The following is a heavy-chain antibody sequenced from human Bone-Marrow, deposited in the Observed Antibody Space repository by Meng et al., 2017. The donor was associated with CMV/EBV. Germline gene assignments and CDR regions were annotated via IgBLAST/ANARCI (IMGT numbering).Heavy chain of an antibody. J-gene: IGHJ4*02. CDR3: ARGRGYSGSRFDY. CDR2: INHSGST. D-gene: IGHD1-26*01. Sequence: TLVRQPPGKGLEWIGEINHSGSTNYNPSLKSRVTISVDTSKNQFSLKLSSVTAADTAEYYCARGRGYSGSRFDYWGQGTLVTVSS. V-gene: IGHV4-34*01.